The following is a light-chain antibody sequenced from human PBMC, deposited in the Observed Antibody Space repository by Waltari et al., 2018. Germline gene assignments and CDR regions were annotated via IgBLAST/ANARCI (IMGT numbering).Light chain of an antibody. CDR3: CSYAGSSTLV. J-gene: IGLJ3*02. Sequence: QSALTQPASVSGSPGQSITISCTGTSSDVGSYNLVSWYQQHPDKAPKLIIYEESKRTAGVSNRVSGSRSGNTASLTISGLQAEYESDYYCCSYAGSSTLVCGGGTKLTVL. CDR2: EES. CDR1: SSDVGSYNL. V-gene: IGLV2-23*01.